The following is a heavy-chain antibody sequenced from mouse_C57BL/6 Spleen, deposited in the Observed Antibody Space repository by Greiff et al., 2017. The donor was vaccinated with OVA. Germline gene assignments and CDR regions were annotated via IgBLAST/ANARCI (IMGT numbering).Heavy chain of an antibody. J-gene: IGHJ3*01. Sequence: QVQLQQSGAELVKPGASVKISCKASGYAFSSYWMNWVKQRPGKGLEWIGQIYPGDGDTNYNGKFKGKATLTADKSSSTAYMQLSSLTSEDSAVYVCARDLDGYYPWFAYWGQGTLVTVSA. CDR1: GYAFSSYW. V-gene: IGHV1-80*01. CDR2: IYPGDGDT. D-gene: IGHD2-3*01. CDR3: ARDLDGYYPWFAY.